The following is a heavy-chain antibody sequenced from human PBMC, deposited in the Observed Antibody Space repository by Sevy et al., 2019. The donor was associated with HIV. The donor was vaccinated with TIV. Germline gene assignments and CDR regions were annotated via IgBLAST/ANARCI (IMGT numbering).Heavy chain of an antibody. J-gene: IGHJ6*02. Sequence: SETLSLTCTVSGGSISSGGYYWSWIRQHPGKGLEWLGYIYYSGSTYYNPSLKSRVTISVDTSKNQFSLKLSSVTAADTAVYYCARDGDFWSGYYRSYGMDVWGQGTTVTVSS. CDR3: ARDGDFWSGYYRSYGMDV. V-gene: IGHV4-31*03. CDR1: GGSISSGGYY. D-gene: IGHD3-3*01. CDR2: IYYSGST.